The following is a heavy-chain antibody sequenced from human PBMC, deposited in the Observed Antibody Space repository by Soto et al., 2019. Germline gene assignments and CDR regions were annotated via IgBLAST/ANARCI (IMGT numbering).Heavy chain of an antibody. CDR2: VHHSWGS. Sequence: QVQLQESGPGLVKPSETMSLSCTVSGGSISSYYWSWFRQSPGKRMEWIGYVHHSWGSSCSPSLQSRVAISLDTSKSQFSLKVTSVTATDTAVYYCARQGFGPLHGLVDVWGQGTTVTVSS. CDR1: GGSISSYY. CDR3: ARQGFGPLHGLVDV. J-gene: IGHJ6*02. V-gene: IGHV4-59*08. D-gene: IGHD3-10*01.